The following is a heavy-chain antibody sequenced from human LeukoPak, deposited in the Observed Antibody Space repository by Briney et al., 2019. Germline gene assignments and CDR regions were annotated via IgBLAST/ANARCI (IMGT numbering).Heavy chain of an antibody. D-gene: IGHD3-22*01. CDR1: GITFSSYA. J-gene: IGHJ4*02. CDR3: AKDRADMNYYDSSGSFDY. CDR2: ISGSGGST. V-gene: IGHV3-23*01. Sequence: GGSLRLSCAASGITFSSYALSWVRQAPGKGLEWVSAISGSGGSTYYADSVKGRFTISRDNSKNTLYLQMNSLRAEDTAVYYCAKDRADMNYYDSSGSFDYWGQGTLVTVSS.